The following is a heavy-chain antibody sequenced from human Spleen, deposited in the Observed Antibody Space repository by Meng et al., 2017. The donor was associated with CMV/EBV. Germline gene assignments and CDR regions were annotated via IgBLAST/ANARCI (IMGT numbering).Heavy chain of an antibody. D-gene: IGHD1-26*01. Sequence: GGSLKISCAASGFTFSSYAMHWVRQAPGKGLEWVAVISYDGSNKYYADSVKGRFTISRDNAKNSLYLQMNSLRAEDTALYYCARGEDTVYWEVAFHIWGQGTMVTVSS. CDR1: GFTFSSYA. CDR3: ARGEDTVYWEVAFHI. V-gene: IGHV3-30*04. CDR2: ISYDGSNK. J-gene: IGHJ3*02.